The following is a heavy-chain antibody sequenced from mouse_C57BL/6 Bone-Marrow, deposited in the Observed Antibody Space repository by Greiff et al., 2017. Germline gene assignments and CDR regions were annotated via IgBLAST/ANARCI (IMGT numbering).Heavy chain of an antibody. D-gene: IGHD1-1*01. Sequence: VQLKESEGGLVQPGSSMKLSCTASGFTFSDYYMAWVRQVPEKGLEWVANINYDGSSTYYLDSLKSRFIISRDNAKNILYLQMSSLKSEDTATYYCAREEGNYYGSRNWYFDVWGTGTTVTVSS. CDR3: AREEGNYYGSRNWYFDV. CDR1: GFTFSDYY. V-gene: IGHV5-16*01. CDR2: INYDGSST. J-gene: IGHJ1*03.